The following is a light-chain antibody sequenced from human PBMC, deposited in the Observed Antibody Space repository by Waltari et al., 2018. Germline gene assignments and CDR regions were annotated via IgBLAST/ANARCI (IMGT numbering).Light chain of an antibody. J-gene: IGKJ2*01. V-gene: IGKV3-20*01. CDR3: QQYGSSPS. CDR1: QSVSSNY. Sequence: EIVLTQSPGTLSFSPGERATLSCRASQSVSSNYLAWYQQKPGQAPRILIYDASGRATGIPDRFSVSVSGTDFTLTISRLEPEDFAVYYCQQYGSSPSFGQGTKLEIK. CDR2: DAS.